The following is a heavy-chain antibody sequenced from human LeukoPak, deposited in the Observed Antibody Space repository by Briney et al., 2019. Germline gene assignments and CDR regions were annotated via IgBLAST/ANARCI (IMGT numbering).Heavy chain of an antibody. CDR1: GGSISSGGYY. Sequence: SETLSLTCTVSGGSISSGGYYWSWIRQHPGKGLEWIGYIYYSGSTYYNPSLKSRVTISVDTSKNQFSLKLSSVTVADTAVYYCARDTYQARPEGDDAFDIWGQGTMVTVSS. J-gene: IGHJ3*02. D-gene: IGHD1-14*01. CDR3: ARDTYQARPEGDDAFDI. CDR2: IYYSGST. V-gene: IGHV4-31*03.